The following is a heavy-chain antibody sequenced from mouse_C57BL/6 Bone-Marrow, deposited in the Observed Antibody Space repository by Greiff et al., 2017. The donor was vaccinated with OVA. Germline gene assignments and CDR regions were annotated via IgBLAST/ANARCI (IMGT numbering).Heavy chain of an antibody. J-gene: IGHJ2*01. V-gene: IGHV14-2*01. CDR2: IDPEDGET. D-gene: IGHD1-1*01. CDR3: ARDYGSSLDY. CDR1: GFNIKDSY. Sequence: VQLQQSGAELVKPGASVKLSCPASGFNIKDSYMPWLKQRTEQGLEGIGRIDPEDGETKYAPKFQGKATITADTSSNTAYLQLSSLTSEDTAVYYCARDYGSSLDYWGQGTTLTVPS.